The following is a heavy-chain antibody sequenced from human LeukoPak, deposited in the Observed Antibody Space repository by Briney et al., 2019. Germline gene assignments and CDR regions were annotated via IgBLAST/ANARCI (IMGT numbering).Heavy chain of an antibody. CDR3: ARHVSSWYAGRLDY. CDR2: IYYSGST. Sequence: SETLSLTCTVSGGSISSSSYYWGWIRQPPGKGLEWIGSIYYSGSTYYNPSLKSRVTISVDTSKNQFSLKLSSVTAADTAVYYCARHVSSWYAGRLDYWGQGILVTVSS. V-gene: IGHV4-39*07. CDR1: GGSISSSSYY. D-gene: IGHD6-13*01. J-gene: IGHJ4*02.